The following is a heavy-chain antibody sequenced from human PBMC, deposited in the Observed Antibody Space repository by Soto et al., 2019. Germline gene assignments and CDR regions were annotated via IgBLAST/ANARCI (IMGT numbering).Heavy chain of an antibody. J-gene: IGHJ5*02. CDR2: ITSSSAYI. D-gene: IGHD2-2*01. CDR3: TRDMPRTSLDL. Sequence: GGSLRLSCAASGFIFRSYSMAWVRQAPGKGLEWLSYITSSSAYIYYADSVRGRFTISRDNAQNSVYLHVDNLRAEDTAVYYCTRDMPRTSLDLWGQGTLVTVSS. V-gene: IGHV3-21*06. CDR1: GFIFRSYS.